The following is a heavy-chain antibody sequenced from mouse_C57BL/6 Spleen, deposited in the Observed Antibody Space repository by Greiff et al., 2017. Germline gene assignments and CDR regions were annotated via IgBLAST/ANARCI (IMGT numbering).Heavy chain of an antibody. CDR3: ARSAMDY. V-gene: IGHV5-17*01. Sequence: EVKLMESGGGLVKPGGSLKLSCAASGFTFSDYGMHWVRQAPEKGLEWVAYISSGSSTIYYADTVKGRFTISRDKAKNTLFLQLTSLRSEDTAMYYCARSAMDYWGQGTSVTVSS. J-gene: IGHJ4*01. CDR2: ISSGSSTI. CDR1: GFTFSDYG.